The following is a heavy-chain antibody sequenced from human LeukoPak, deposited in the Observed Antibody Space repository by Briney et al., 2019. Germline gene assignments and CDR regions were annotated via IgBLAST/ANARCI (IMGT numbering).Heavy chain of an antibody. CDR1: GFSFTNYW. D-gene: IGHD6-13*01. J-gene: IGHJ4*02. V-gene: IGHV3-48*04. CDR3: ARGSSSWYFFDY. CDR2: ISSSGSTI. Sequence: PGGSLRLSCVASGFSFTNYWMSWVRQAPGKGLEWVSYISSSGSTIYYADSVKGRFTISRDNAKNSLFLQMNSLRAEDTAVYYCARGSSSWYFFDYWGQGTLVTVSS.